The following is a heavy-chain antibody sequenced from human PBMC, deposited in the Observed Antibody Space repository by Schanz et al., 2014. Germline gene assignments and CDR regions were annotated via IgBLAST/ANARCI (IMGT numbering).Heavy chain of an antibody. V-gene: IGHV4-59*08. CDR1: GGSIRGYY. J-gene: IGHJ4*02. D-gene: IGHD1-26*01. CDR3: ARQGDVYRLDY. CDR2: IYHSGSP. Sequence: QVQLQESGPGLVKPSETLSLTCTVSGGSIRGYYCSWIRQPPGKGLEWIGYIYHSGSPIYNPSLQSRVTIPIDTSKTKFSLKMESVPAADTAMYFCARQGDVYRLDYWGQGTLVTVTS.